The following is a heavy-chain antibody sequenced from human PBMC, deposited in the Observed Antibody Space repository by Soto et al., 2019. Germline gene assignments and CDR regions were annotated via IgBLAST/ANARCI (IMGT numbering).Heavy chain of an antibody. V-gene: IGHV3-33*01. J-gene: IGHJ4*02. D-gene: IGHD3-3*01. Sequence: QVQLVESGGGVVQPGRSLRLSCAASGFTFSGYGMHWVRRAPGKGLGWVAVIWYDGSNKYYADSVKGRFTISRDNSKNTLYLQMNSLRAEDTAVYYCAREGGYDFWSAYDFDYWGQGTLVTVSS. CDR2: IWYDGSNK. CDR1: GFTFSGYG. CDR3: AREGGYDFWSAYDFDY.